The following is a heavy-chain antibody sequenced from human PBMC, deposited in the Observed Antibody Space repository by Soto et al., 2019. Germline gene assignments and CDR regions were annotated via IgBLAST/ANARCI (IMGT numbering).Heavy chain of an antibody. CDR3: TRLVESP. Sequence: GGSLGISCAAYGFPVSSYWMSWVRQAPGKGLEWVANIKQDGSEKYYAASVKGRFTISRDDSKNTAYLQMNSLKTEDTAVYYCTRLVESPWGQGTLVTVSS. V-gene: IGHV3-7*03. CDR2: IKQDGSEK. CDR1: GFPVSSYW. J-gene: IGHJ5*02. D-gene: IGHD1-1*01.